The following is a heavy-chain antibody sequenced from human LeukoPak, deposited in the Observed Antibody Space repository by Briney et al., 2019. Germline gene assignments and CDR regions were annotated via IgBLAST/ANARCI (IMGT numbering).Heavy chain of an antibody. Sequence: PSETLSLTCTVSGGSISSYYWSWIRQPPGKGLEWIGSIYYSGTTYYNPSLKSRVTISVDTSKNQFSLKLRSVTAADTAVYYCATTTIRLGYWGQGTLVTVSS. CDR1: GGSISSYY. CDR3: ATTTIRLGY. V-gene: IGHV4-59*12. D-gene: IGHD1-26*01. CDR2: IYYSGTT. J-gene: IGHJ4*02.